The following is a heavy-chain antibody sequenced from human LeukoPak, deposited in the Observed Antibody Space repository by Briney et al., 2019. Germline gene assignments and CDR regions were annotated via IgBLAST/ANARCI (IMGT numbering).Heavy chain of an antibody. Sequence: GGSLRLSCAASEFIFSSYSMHWVRQDPGKGLEWVASLWYDGTNKYHADSVKGRFTISRDNSQSTMYLQMNSLRAEDTAVYYCAGARNNYDSSGYSALDYWGQGTLVTVPS. CDR3: AGARNNYDSSGYSALDY. J-gene: IGHJ4*02. CDR1: EFIFSSYS. D-gene: IGHD3-22*01. V-gene: IGHV3-33*01. CDR2: LWYDGTNK.